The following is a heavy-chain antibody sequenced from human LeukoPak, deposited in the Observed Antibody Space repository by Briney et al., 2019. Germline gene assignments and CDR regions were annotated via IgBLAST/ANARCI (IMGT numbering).Heavy chain of an antibody. CDR3: ARLYSSSWYGDY. CDR2: IYSGGGT. D-gene: IGHD6-13*01. J-gene: IGHJ4*02. Sequence: GGSLRLSCAASGFTVSSNYMSWVRQAPGKGLEWVSVIYSGGGTYYADSVKGRFTISRDNSKNTLYLQMNSLRAEDTAVYYCARLYSSSWYGDYWGQGTLVTVSS. V-gene: IGHV3-53*01. CDR1: GFTVSSNY.